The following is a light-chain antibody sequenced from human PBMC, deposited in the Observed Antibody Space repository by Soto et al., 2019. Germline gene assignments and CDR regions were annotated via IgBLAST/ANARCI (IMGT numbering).Light chain of an antibody. Sequence: EIVLTQSPGTLSVSPGERVTLSCRASQNINSNYFAWYQQKPGQAPRLLIHGALNRAAGIPDRFSGSGSRTDFTLTISRLEPEDFAVYYCQQYDRSPMYTFGQGTQLEIK. CDR1: QNINSNY. CDR3: QQYDRSPMYT. V-gene: IGKV3-20*01. J-gene: IGKJ2*01. CDR2: GAL.